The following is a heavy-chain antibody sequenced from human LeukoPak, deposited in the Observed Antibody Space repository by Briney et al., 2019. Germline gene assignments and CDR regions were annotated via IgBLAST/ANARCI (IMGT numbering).Heavy chain of an antibody. D-gene: IGHD3-10*01. CDR2: IYYSGST. J-gene: IGHJ4*02. CDR1: GGSISSYY. CDR3: ARVRSTSIFFLTRRFGEFDY. Sequence: SETLSLTCTVSGGSISSYYWSWIRQPPGKGLEWIGYIYYSGSTNYNPSLKSRVTISVDTSKNQFSLQLNSVTPEDTAVYYCARVRSTSIFFLTRRFGEFDYWGQGTLVTVSS. V-gene: IGHV4-59*12.